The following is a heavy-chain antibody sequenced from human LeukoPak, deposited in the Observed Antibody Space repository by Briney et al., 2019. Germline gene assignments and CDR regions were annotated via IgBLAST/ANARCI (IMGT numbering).Heavy chain of an antibody. CDR3: AKQFRPDTAMVEDAFDT. Sequence: RSLRLSCAASGFTFSSYGMHWVRQAPGKGLEWVAVISYDGSNKYYADSVKGRFTISRDNSKNTLYLQMNSLRAEDTAVYYCAKQFRPDTAMVEDAFDTWGQGTMVTVSS. V-gene: IGHV3-30*18. CDR2: ISYDGSNK. J-gene: IGHJ3*02. CDR1: GFTFSSYG. D-gene: IGHD5-18*01.